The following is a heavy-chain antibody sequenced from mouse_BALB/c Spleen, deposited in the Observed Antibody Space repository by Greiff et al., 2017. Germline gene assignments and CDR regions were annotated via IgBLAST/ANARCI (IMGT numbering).Heavy chain of an antibody. Sequence: EVKLMESGPGLVKPSQSLSLTCSVTGYSITSGYYWNWIRQRPGNKLEWMGYISYDGSNNYNPSLKNRISITRDTSKNQFFLKLNSVTTEDTATYYCTRSTMITPHFDYWGQGTTLTVSS. V-gene: IGHV3-6*02. D-gene: IGHD2-4*01. CDR3: TRSTMITPHFDY. J-gene: IGHJ2*01. CDR2: ISYDGSN. CDR1: GYSITSGYY.